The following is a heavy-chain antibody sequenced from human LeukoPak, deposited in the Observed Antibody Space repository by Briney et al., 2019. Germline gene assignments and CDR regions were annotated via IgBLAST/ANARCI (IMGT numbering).Heavy chain of an antibody. D-gene: IGHD3-3*01. CDR1: GYTFSGHS. Sequence: ASVKVSCKASGYTFSGHSMHWVRQAPGQGLEWMGWINPNSGGTNYAQKFQGRVTMTRDTSISTAYMELSRLRSDDTAVYYCARAFGVAGADYWGQGTLVTVSS. CDR2: INPNSGGT. J-gene: IGHJ4*02. CDR3: ARAFGVAGADY. V-gene: IGHV1-2*02.